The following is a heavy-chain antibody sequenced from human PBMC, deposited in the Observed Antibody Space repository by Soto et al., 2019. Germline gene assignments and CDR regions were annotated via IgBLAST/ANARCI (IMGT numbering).Heavy chain of an antibody. CDR1: GFVFGNYA. Sequence: VRLVESGGGVVQPGRSLRLSCAASGFVFGNYAMHWVRQAPGKGPEWVAVIGHDAVNKYYAASVRGRLTISREDSKNTLYLEMNSLRVEDSAVYYCARDPVPGIPDYFDRWGQGTLVTVSS. D-gene: IGHD1-20*01. CDR3: ARDPVPGIPDYFDR. V-gene: IGHV3-30*04. CDR2: IGHDAVNK. J-gene: IGHJ4*02.